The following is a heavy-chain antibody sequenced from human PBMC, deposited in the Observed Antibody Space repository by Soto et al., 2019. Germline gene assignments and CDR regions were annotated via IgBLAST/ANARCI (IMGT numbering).Heavy chain of an antibody. CDR3: ARTTGYCSSTSCYRWFDP. V-gene: IGHV4-30-2*01. D-gene: IGHD2-2*02. CDR2: IYHSGTS. CDR1: GDSISSGGFS. J-gene: IGHJ5*02. Sequence: SETLSLTCAVSGDSISSGGFSWSWIRQPPGKGLEWIGYIYHSGTSFYNPSLKSRVTISVDTSKNQFSLKLSSVAAADTAVYYCARTTGYCSSTSCYRWFDPWGQGTLVTVSS.